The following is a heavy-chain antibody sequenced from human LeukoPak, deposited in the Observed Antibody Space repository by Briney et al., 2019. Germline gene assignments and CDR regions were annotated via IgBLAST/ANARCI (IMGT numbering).Heavy chain of an antibody. Sequence: PGGSLRLSCAASGFTFSSYAMHWVRQAPGKGLEWVAVISYDGSNKYYADSVKGRFTISRDNSKNTLYLQMNSLRAEDTAVYYCARDAVYGSGSGLWAFDIWGQGTMVTVSS. D-gene: IGHD3-10*01. CDR1: GFTFSSYA. J-gene: IGHJ3*02. V-gene: IGHV3-30-3*01. CDR2: ISYDGSNK. CDR3: ARDAVYGSGSGLWAFDI.